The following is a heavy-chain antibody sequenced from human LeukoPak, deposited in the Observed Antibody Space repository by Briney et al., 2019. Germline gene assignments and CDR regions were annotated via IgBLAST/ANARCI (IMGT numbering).Heavy chain of an antibody. Sequence: GGSLGLSCAASGFTFSSYAMSWVRQAPGKGLEWVSAISGSGGSTYYADSVKGRFTISRDNSKNTLYLQMNSLRAEDTAVYYCAKTYKRPTYYDFWSGYLSDPFDYWGQGTLVTVSS. CDR1: GFTFSSYA. CDR2: ISGSGGST. J-gene: IGHJ4*02. V-gene: IGHV3-23*01. D-gene: IGHD3-3*01. CDR3: AKTYKRPTYYDFWSGYLSDPFDY.